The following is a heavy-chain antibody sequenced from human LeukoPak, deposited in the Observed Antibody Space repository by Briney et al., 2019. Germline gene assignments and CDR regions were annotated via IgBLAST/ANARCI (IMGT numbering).Heavy chain of an antibody. CDR1: GGTISNYY. Sequence: PSETLSLTCTVSGGTISNYYWRWIRQPPGKGLEWIGYIYYSGCTYYNPSLKSRVTISADTSKNQFSLKLSSVTAADTAVYYCARDGSGWYEEGYGWFDPWGQGTLVTVSS. D-gene: IGHD6-19*01. J-gene: IGHJ5*02. CDR2: IYYSGCT. CDR3: ARDGSGWYEEGYGWFDP. V-gene: IGHV4-30-4*08.